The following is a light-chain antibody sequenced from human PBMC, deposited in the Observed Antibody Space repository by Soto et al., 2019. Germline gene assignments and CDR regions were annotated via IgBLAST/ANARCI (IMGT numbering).Light chain of an antibody. CDR3: QKYDSSPQS. Sequence: DIQMTQSPSSLSASVGDRVTITCRASQGIIDYLAWYQQKPGKPPKLLIYGASTLQSGVPSRFSGSRAGTNFSLTISSLQREDVATYYWQKYDSSPQSFGPGTKLEIK. J-gene: IGKJ4*01. CDR1: QGIIDY. CDR2: GAS. V-gene: IGKV1-27*01.